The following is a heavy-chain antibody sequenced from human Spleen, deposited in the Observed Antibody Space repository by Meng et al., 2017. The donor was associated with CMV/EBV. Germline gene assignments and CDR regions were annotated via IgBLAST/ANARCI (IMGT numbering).Heavy chain of an antibody. CDR1: GGSFSGYY. D-gene: IGHD6-6*01. V-gene: IGHV4-34*01. Sequence: SETLSLTCAVSGGSFSGYYWSWIRQSPGKGLEWIGEINHSGSTNYNPSLKSRVTISVDTSKNQFSLKLSSVTAADTAVYYCARRGSSSLAPIDYWGQGTLVTVSS. CDR2: INHSGST. CDR3: ARRGSSSLAPIDY. J-gene: IGHJ4*02.